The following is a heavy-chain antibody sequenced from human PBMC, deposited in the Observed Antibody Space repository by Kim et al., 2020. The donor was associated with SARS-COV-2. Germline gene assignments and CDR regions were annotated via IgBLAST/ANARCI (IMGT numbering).Heavy chain of an antibody. CDR2: IYPGDSDT. V-gene: IGHV5-51*01. J-gene: IGHJ4*02. D-gene: IGHD3-22*01. CDR3: ARHALSYYDSSGYEVGDY. CDR1: GYSFTSYW. Sequence: GESLKISCKGSGYSFTSYWIGWVRQMPGKGLEWMGIIYPGDSDTRYSPSFQGQVTISADKSISTAYLQWSSLKASDTAMYYCARHALSYYDSSGYEVGDYWGQGTLVTVSS.